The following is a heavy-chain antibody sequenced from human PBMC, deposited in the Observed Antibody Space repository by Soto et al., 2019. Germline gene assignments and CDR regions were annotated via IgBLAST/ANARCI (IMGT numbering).Heavy chain of an antibody. CDR1: GGSFSGYY. D-gene: IGHD2-2*01. V-gene: IGHV4-34*01. CDR3: ARGRIVVVPAAIRNYFDY. CDR2: INHSGST. J-gene: IGHJ4*02. Sequence: QVQLQQWGAGLLKPSETLSLTCAVYGGSFSGYYWSWIRQPPGKGLEWIGEINHSGSTNYYPSLSSLVTISVDTSKNQFSLKLSSVTAADTAVYYCARGRIVVVPAAIRNYFDYWGQGTLVTVSS.